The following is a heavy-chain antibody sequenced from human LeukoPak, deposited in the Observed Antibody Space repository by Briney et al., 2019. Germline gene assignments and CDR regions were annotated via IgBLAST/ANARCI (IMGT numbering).Heavy chain of an antibody. CDR1: GYTFTDYY. CDR2: INPNSGGT. J-gene: IGHJ6*02. Sequence: GASVRVSCKASGYTFTDYYMHWVRQAPGQGLEWMGWINPNSGGTNYAQKFQGRVSMTRDTSIITAYMELTSLRSDDTAVYYCAKADTIGTTAYFYSGLDVWGQGSTVTVSS. CDR3: AKADTIGTTAYFYSGLDV. V-gene: IGHV1-2*02. D-gene: IGHD1-1*01.